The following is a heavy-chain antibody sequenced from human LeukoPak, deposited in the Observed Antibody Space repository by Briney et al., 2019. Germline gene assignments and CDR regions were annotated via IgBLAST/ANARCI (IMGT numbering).Heavy chain of an antibody. CDR3: ATPPPRDY. J-gene: IGHJ4*02. CDR2: INHSGSS. V-gene: IGHV4-38-2*02. Sequence: SETLSLTCTVSGYSISSGYYWSWIRQPPGKGLEWIGEINHSGSSNYNPSLKSRVTISVDTSKNQFSLKLSSVTAADTAVYYCATPPPRDYWGQGTLVTVSS. CDR1: GYSISSGYY.